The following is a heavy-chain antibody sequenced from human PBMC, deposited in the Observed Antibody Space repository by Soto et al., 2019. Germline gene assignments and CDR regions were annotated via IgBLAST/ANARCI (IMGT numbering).Heavy chain of an antibody. Sequence: QVQLVESGGGVVQPGRSLRLSCAASGFTFSSYAMHWVRQAPGKGLEWVAVISSDGSSKYYTDSVKGRFTISRDNSKNTLYLQMNSLRAEDTAVYYCARTFYDYGDYYFDDWGQGTLVTVSS. CDR2: ISSDGSSK. V-gene: IGHV3-30-3*01. J-gene: IGHJ4*02. CDR3: ARTFYDYGDYYFDD. D-gene: IGHD4-17*01. CDR1: GFTFSSYA.